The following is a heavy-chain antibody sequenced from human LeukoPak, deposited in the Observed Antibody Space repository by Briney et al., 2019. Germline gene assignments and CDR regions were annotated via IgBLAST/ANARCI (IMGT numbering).Heavy chain of an antibody. CDR1: GGSFSGYF. V-gene: IGHV4-34*01. CDR3: ARRYDDLGSPLND. Sequence: PSETLSLTCAVYGGSFSGYFWSWIRQPPGKGLDWIGEINHSGNTNYNPSLKSRATISVDTSKSQCSLKLSSATAADTAVYYCARRYDDLGSPLNDWGRGTLVTVPS. D-gene: IGHD3-10*01. CDR2: INHSGNT. J-gene: IGHJ4*02.